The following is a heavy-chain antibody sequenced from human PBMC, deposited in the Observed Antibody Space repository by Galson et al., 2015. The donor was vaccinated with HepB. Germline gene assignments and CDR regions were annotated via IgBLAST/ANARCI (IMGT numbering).Heavy chain of an antibody. CDR3: ARRPIDHPHYYYGMDV. CDR1: GSTFTSYD. Sequence: SVKVSCKASGSTFTSYDINWVRQATGQGLEWMGWVNPNSGNTGYAQKFQGRVTMTRNTSISTAYMELSSLRSEDTAVYYCARRPIDHPHYYYGMDVWGQGTTVTVSS. J-gene: IGHJ6*02. V-gene: IGHV1-8*01. D-gene: IGHD1-14*01. CDR2: VNPNSGNT.